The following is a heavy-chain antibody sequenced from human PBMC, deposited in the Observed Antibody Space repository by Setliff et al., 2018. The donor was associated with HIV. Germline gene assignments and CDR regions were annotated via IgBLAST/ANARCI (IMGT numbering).Heavy chain of an antibody. D-gene: IGHD6-19*01. J-gene: IGHJ4*02. CDR1: GGTFSSYA. CDR3: ARDGDSSGWFFDW. CDR2: IIPIFGTA. V-gene: IGHV1-69*13. Sequence: SVKVSCKASGGTFSSYAISWVRQAPGQGLEWMGGIIPIFGTANYAQKFQGRVTITADESTSTAYMELSSLRSEDTAVYYCARDGDSSGWFFDWWGQGSLVTVSS.